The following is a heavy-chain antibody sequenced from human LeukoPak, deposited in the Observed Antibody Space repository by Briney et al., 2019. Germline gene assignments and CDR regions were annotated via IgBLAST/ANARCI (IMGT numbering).Heavy chain of an antibody. D-gene: IGHD6-13*01. CDR2: ISSSSSYI. V-gene: IGHV3-21*01. Sequence: PGRSLRLSCAASGFTFSSYSMNWVRQAPGKGLEWVSSISSSSSYIYYADSVKGRFTISRDNAKNSLYLQMNSLRAEDTAVYYCASLQLVPHYYYMDVWGKGTTVTVSS. CDR3: ASLQLVPHYYYMDV. J-gene: IGHJ6*03. CDR1: GFTFSSYS.